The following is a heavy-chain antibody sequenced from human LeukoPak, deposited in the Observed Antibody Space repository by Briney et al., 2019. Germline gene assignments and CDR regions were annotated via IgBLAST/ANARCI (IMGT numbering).Heavy chain of an antibody. CDR3: ARDGSGWFYYYYYMDV. Sequence: EASVKVSCKASGGTFSSYAISWVRQAPGQGLEWMGGIIPIFGTANYAQKFQGRVTITRNTSISTAYMELSSLRSEDTAVYYCARDGSGWFYYYYYMDVWGKGTTVTVSS. V-gene: IGHV1-69*05. CDR2: IIPIFGTA. J-gene: IGHJ6*03. D-gene: IGHD6-19*01. CDR1: GGTFSSYA.